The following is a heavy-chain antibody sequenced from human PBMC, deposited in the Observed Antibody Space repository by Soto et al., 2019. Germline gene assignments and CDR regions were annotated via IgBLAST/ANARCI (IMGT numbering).Heavy chain of an antibody. CDR3: ARDADERPRSYYYYYMDV. V-gene: IGHV4-34*01. CDR2: INHSGST. CDR1: GGPFSGYY. J-gene: IGHJ6*03. Sequence: SETLSLTCAVYGGPFSGYYWSWIRQPPGKGPEWIGEINHSGSTNYNPSLKSRVTISVDTSKNQFSLKLSSVTAADTAVYYCARDADERPRSYYYYYMDVWGKGTTVTVSS.